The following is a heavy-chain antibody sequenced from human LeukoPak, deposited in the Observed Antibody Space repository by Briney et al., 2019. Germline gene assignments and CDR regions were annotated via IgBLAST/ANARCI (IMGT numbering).Heavy chain of an antibody. CDR2: IYTSGST. Sequence: SQTLSLTCTVSGGSISSGSYYWSWIRQPAGKGLEWIGRIYTSGSTNYNPSLKSRVTISVDTSKNQFSLKLSSVTAADTAVYYCARVAHYDFWSGSHDAFDIWGQGTMVTVSS. D-gene: IGHD3-3*01. CDR1: GGSISSGSYY. J-gene: IGHJ3*02. CDR3: ARVAHYDFWSGSHDAFDI. V-gene: IGHV4-61*02.